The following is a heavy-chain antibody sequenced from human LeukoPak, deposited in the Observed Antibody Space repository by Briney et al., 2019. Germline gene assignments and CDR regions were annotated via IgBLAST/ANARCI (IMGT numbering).Heavy chain of an antibody. J-gene: IGHJ4*02. D-gene: IGHD5-24*01. V-gene: IGHV4-61*01. CDR2: IYYSGTT. CDR3: ARAVKEWLQLRGPYYFDY. CDR1: GGSVNSNSYY. Sequence: PSETLSLSCTVSGGSVNSNSYYWSWIRQPPGKGLEWIGYIYYSGTTNYNPSLKSRVTISVDTSKNQFSLMLTSVTAVDTAVYYCARAVKEWLQLRGPYYFDYWGQGTLVTVSS.